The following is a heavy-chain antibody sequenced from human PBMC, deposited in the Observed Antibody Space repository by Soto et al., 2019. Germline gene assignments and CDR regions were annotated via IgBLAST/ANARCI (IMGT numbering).Heavy chain of an antibody. Sequence: ASVKVSCKASGYTFTSYDSNWVRQATGQVLEWMGWMNPTCGNTGYAQKFQGRVTMTRNTSISTAYMELSSLRSEDTAVYYCARGGTARYYFDYWGQGTLVTVSS. CDR3: ARGGTARYYFDY. D-gene: IGHD6-6*01. J-gene: IGHJ4*02. CDR1: GYTFTSYD. CDR2: MNPTCGNT. V-gene: IGHV1-8*01.